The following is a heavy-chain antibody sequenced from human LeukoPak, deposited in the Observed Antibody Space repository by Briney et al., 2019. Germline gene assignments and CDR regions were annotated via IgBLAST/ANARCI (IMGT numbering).Heavy chain of an antibody. CDR2: IHPSGGI. V-gene: IGHV4-4*02. CDR3: ARYPLWAAAFLFSDY. Sequence: SETLSLTCTVSGVSITTSNWWSWVRQPPGKGLEWIGEIHPSGGINYSPSLRSRATLSMDKSKNQFSLELSSVTAADTAVYYCARYPLWAAAFLFSDYWGQGTLVTVSS. CDR1: GVSITTSNW. D-gene: IGHD6-13*01. J-gene: IGHJ4*02.